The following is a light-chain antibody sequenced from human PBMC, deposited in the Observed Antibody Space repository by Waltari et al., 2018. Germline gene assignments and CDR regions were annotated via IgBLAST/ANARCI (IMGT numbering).Light chain of an antibody. CDR2: GAS. V-gene: IGKV3-20*01. CDR1: QSVASYY. Sequence: DIVLTQSPGPLSPSPGKRATLSCRTSQSVASYYIAWYQQKPGQAPRLLIYGASSRTTGIPDRFSGGGSGTDFTLTITRLEPEDFAVYYCQQYGTSPPWTFGQGTKVEVK. CDR3: QQYGTSPPWT. J-gene: IGKJ1*01.